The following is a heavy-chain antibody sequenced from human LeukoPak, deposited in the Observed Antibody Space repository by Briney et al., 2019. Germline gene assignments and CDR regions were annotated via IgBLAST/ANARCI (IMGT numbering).Heavy chain of an antibody. Sequence: PGGSLRLSCTSSGFSFSDYAMNWVRQAPGKGLEWVSCIRGNSGMRLYSDSVRGRFTISRDNSKNTVYLQMDSLRVDDTAVYFCAKDQEDRGYPSSFDFWGQGTLVTVSS. CDR3: AKDQEDRGYPSSFDF. CDR1: GFSFSDYA. CDR2: IRGNSGMR. V-gene: IGHV3-23*01. J-gene: IGHJ4*02. D-gene: IGHD2-15*01.